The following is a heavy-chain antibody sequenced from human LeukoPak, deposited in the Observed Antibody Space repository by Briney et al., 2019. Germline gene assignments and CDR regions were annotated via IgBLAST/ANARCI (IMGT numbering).Heavy chain of an antibody. CDR3: ARVAFDTAMVWVYYFDY. Sequence: ASVNVSCKASGYTFTGYYMHWVRQAPGQGLEWMGWINPNSGGTNYAQKFQGRVTMTRDTSISTAYMELSRLRSDDTAVYYCARVAFDTAMVWVYYFDYWGQGTLVTVSS. V-gene: IGHV1-2*02. CDR2: INPNSGGT. J-gene: IGHJ4*02. CDR1: GYTFTGYY. D-gene: IGHD5-18*01.